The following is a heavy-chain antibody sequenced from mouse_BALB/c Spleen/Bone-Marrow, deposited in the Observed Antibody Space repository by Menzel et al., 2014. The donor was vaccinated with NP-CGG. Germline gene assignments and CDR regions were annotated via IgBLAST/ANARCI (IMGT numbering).Heavy chain of an antibody. CDR1: GYTFTSYW. CDR2: IYPSDSYT. J-gene: IGHJ2*01. D-gene: IGHD1-1*01. V-gene: IGHV1-69*02. Sequence: VQLQQSGAELVRPGASVKLSCKASGYTFTSYWINWVKQRPGQGLEWIGNIYPSDSYTNYNQKFKDKATLTVDKSSSTAYMQLSSPTSEDSAVYYCTRSYGSSYGYYFDYWGQGTTLTASS. CDR3: TRSYGSSYGYYFDY.